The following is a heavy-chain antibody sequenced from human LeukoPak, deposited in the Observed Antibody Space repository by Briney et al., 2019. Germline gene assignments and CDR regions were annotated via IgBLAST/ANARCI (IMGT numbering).Heavy chain of an antibody. CDR3: AKGATTVTLKPAYDY. V-gene: IGHV3-7*03. CDR2: IGRGVSEK. CDR1: GFSFSTYW. D-gene: IGHD4-17*01. Sequence: GGSLRLSCVGSGFSFSTYWMSWVRQAPGKGLEWVANIGRGVSEKYFVDSVKGRFTISRDNAMNSAYLQMNSLRAEDTAVYYCAKGATTVTLKPAYDYWGQGTLVTVSS. J-gene: IGHJ4*02.